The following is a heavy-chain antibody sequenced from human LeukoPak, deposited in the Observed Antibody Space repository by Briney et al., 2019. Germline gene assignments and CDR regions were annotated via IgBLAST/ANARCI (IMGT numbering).Heavy chain of an antibody. CDR1: GGSISSTSYY. J-gene: IGHJ4*02. CDR2: INHSGST. CDR3: ARGEAEERGYSGYDSLGFDY. D-gene: IGHD5-12*01. Sequence: SETLSLTCTVSGGSISSTSYYWAWIRQPPGKGLEWIGEINHSGSTNYNPSLKSRVTISVDTSKNQFSLKLSSVTAADTAVYYCARGEAEERGYSGYDSLGFDYWGQGTLVTVSS. V-gene: IGHV4-39*07.